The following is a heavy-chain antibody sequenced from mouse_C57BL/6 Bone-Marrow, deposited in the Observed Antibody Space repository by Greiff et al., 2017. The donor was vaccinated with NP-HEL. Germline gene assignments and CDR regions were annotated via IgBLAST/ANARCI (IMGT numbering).Heavy chain of an antibody. J-gene: IGHJ3*01. Sequence: VQLQQSGAELVRPGASVTLSCKASGYTFTDYEMHWVKQTPVHGLEWIGAIDPETGGTAYNQKFKGKAILTADKSSSTAYMELRSLTSEDSAVYYCTRGKLLRGFAYWGQGTLVTVSA. D-gene: IGHD1-1*01. CDR2: IDPETGGT. CDR3: TRGKLLRGFAY. CDR1: GYTFTDYE. V-gene: IGHV1-15*01.